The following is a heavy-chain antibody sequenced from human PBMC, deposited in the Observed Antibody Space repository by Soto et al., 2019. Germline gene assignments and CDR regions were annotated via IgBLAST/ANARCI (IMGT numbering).Heavy chain of an antibody. CDR2: ISYDGTIT. CDR3: ATTRVGPCSSSICFSGIFDGMDV. CDR1: GFTISNYG. D-gene: IGHD2-2*01. Sequence: GGSLRLSCAASGFTISNYGMHWVRQAPGKGLGWVAVISYDGTITYYADSVKGRFTISRDNSKNTLYLQMNSLRTEDTAVYYCATTRVGPCSSSICFSGIFDGMDVWGQGTTVTVSS. V-gene: IGHV3-30-3*01. J-gene: IGHJ6*02.